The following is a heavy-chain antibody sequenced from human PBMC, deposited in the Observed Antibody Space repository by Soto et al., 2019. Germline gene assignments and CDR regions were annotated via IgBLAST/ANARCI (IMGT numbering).Heavy chain of an antibody. CDR1: GGSFSGYY. CDR2: INHSGST. J-gene: IGHJ3*02. CDR3: ARGGCSSTSSHLLMNDAFDI. D-gene: IGHD2-2*01. Sequence: PSETLSLTCAVYGGSFSGYYWSWIRQPPGKGLEWIGEINHSGSTNYNPSLKSRVTISVDTSKNQFSLKLSSVTAADTAVYYCARGGCSSTSSHLLMNDAFDIWGQGTMVTVSS. V-gene: IGHV4-34*01.